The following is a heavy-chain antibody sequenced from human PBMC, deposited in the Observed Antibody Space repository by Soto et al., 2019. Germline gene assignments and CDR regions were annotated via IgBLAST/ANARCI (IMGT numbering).Heavy chain of an antibody. V-gene: IGHV1-24*01. CDR2: FDPEDGET. CDR3: ATGNIAAAGTPQSYYYYGMDV. CDR1: GYTLTELS. Sequence: QVQLVQSGAEVKKPGASVKVSCKVSGYTLTELSMHWVRQAPGKGLEWMGGFDPEDGETIYAQKFQGRVTMTEDTSTDTAYMELSSLRSEDTAVYYCATGNIAAAGTPQSYYYYGMDVWGQGTTVTVSS. J-gene: IGHJ6*02. D-gene: IGHD6-13*01.